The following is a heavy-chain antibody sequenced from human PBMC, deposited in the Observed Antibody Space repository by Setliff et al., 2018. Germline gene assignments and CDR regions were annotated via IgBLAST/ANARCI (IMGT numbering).Heavy chain of an antibody. CDR1: GGSTNNYH. D-gene: IGHD1-26*01. Sequence: PSETLSLTCTVSGGSTNNYHWTWIRQPAGKGLEWIGRLHTSGSTNYNPSLKSRVTISVDTSKNQFSLKLSSVTAADTAVYFCARDNTIVGATDYWGQGTLVTVSS. CDR3: ARDNTIVGATDY. J-gene: IGHJ4*02. V-gene: IGHV4-4*07. CDR2: LHTSGST.